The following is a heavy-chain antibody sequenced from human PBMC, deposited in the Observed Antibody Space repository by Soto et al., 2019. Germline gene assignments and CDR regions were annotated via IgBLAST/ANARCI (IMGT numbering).Heavy chain of an antibody. V-gene: IGHV4-59*13. CDR3: ARAHAPTLPFDS. Sequence: SETLSLTCTVSGDSIRNVYWSWIRQPPGKGLEWIGFIYHSGNAKCNHSLKSRVAMSVDSSKNQISLSLNSVTAADSAVYFGARAHAPTLPFDSWGQGTLVTVSS. D-gene: IGHD2-2*01. CDR2: IYHSGNA. J-gene: IGHJ4*02. CDR1: GDSIRNVY.